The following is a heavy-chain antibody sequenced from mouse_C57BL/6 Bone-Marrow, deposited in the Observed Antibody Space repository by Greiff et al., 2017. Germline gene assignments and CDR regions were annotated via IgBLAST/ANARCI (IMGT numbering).Heavy chain of an antibody. CDR2: IWTGGGT. CDR3: ARTYDYLAY. J-gene: IGHJ3*01. Sequence: VQLQQSGPGLVAPSQSLSITCTVSGFSLTSYAISWVRQPPGKGLEWLGVIWTGGGTNYNSALNSRLSISKDNSKSQVFLKMHSLQTDDTARYYCARTYDYLAYWGQGTLVTVSA. V-gene: IGHV2-9-1*01. D-gene: IGHD2-4*01. CDR1: GFSLTSYA.